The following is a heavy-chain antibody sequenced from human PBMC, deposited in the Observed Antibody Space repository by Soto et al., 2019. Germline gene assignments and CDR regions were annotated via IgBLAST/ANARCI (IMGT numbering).Heavy chain of an antibody. CDR1: GGTFSSYT. V-gene: IGHV1-69*02. J-gene: IGHJ6*03. D-gene: IGHD6-13*01. CDR3: ASSAAAGTLYFDYYYYMAV. Sequence: SVKVSCKASGGTFSSYTISWVRQAPGQGLEWMGRIVPILGIANYAQKFQGRVTITADKSTSTAYMELSSLRSEDTAVYYCASSAAAGTLYFDYYYYMAVWGKGTTVTVSS. CDR2: IVPILGIA.